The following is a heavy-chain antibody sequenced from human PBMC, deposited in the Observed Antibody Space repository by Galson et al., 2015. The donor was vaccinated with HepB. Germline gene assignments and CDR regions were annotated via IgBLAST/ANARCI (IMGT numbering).Heavy chain of an antibody. Sequence: SVKVSCKASGYTFTSYGISWVRQAPGQGLEWMGWTSPNNGNTNHAQKLQGRITMTTDTSTSTAYMELRSLRSDDTAVYYCVRDEKKSCRGDSCYYFDYWGQGTLVTVSS. CDR3: VRDEKKSCRGDSCYYFDY. D-gene: IGHD2-15*01. V-gene: IGHV1-18*04. CDR2: TSPNNGNT. CDR1: GYTFTSYG. J-gene: IGHJ4*02.